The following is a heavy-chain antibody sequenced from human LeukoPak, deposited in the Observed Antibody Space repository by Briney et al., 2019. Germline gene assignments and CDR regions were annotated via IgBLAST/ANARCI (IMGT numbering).Heavy chain of an antibody. V-gene: IGHV4-59*01. CDR1: GGSISSYY. CDR2: IYYSGST. CDR3: TRVPSGSYYRGNYFDY. D-gene: IGHD1-26*01. J-gene: IGHJ4*02. Sequence: PSETLSLTCTVSGGSISSYYWSWIRQPPGKGLEWIGYIYYSGSTNYNPSLKSRVTISVDTSKNQFSLKLSSVTAADTAVYYCTRVPSGSYYRGNYFDYWGQGTLATVSS.